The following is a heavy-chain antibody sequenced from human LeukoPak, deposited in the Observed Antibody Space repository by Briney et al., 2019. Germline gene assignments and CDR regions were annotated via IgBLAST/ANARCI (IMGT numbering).Heavy chain of an antibody. CDR1: GYTFTSYY. Sequence: ASVKVSCKTSGYTFTSYYIHWVRQAPGQGLEWMGIINPSGGSTSYAQKFQGRVTVTRDTPTSTVHMELSGLRSEDTAVYYCARDQEGFDYWGQGTLVTVSS. J-gene: IGHJ4*02. V-gene: IGHV1-46*01. CDR3: ARDQEGFDY. CDR2: INPSGGST.